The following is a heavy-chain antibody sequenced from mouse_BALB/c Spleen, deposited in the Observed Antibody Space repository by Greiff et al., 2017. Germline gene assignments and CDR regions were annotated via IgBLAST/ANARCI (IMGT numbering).Heavy chain of an antibody. CDR2: ISCGGSYT. CDR1: GFTFSSYA. D-gene: IGHD2-14*01. J-gene: IGHJ4*01. CDR3: ARDYRYDGGAMDD. Sequence: EVKLVDSGGGLVKPGGSLKLSCAASGFTFSSYAMSWVRQSPEKRLEWVAAISCGGSYTYYPDTVTGHFTISRDNAKNTLYLEMNILRSKDKAIYYCARDYRYDGGAMDDWGQGTSVTVSS. V-gene: IGHV5-9-4*01.